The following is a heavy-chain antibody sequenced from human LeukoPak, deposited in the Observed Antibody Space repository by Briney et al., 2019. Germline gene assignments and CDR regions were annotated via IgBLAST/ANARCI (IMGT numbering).Heavy chain of an antibody. CDR2: IYSGGST. Sequence: SGGSLRLSCAASGFTVSSNYMSCVRQAPGKGLEWVSVIYSGGSTYYADSVKGRFTISRDNSKNTLYLQMNSLRAEDTAVYYCAREGYCSSTSCYLGWFDPWGQGTLVTVSS. V-gene: IGHV3-66*01. D-gene: IGHD2-2*01. J-gene: IGHJ5*02. CDR1: GFTVSSNY. CDR3: AREGYCSSTSCYLGWFDP.